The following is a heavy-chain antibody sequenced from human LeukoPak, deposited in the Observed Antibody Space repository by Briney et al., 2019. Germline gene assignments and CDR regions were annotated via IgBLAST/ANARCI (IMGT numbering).Heavy chain of an antibody. J-gene: IGHJ6*03. CDR1: GGSISSSSYY. CDR2: IYYSGST. D-gene: IGHD3-3*01. Sequence: SETLSLTCTVSGGSISSSSYYWGWIRQPPGKGLEWIGSIYYSGSTYYNPSLKSRVTISVDTSKNQFSLKLSSVTAADTAVYYCASGPSPRLRFLEWSTHYYYYYMDVWGKGTTVTVPS. V-gene: IGHV4-39*01. CDR3: ASGPSPRLRFLEWSTHYYYYYMDV.